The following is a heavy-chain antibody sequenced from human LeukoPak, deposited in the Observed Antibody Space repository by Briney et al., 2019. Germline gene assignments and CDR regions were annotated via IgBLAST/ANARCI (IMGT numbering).Heavy chain of an antibody. CDR3: ARGLTTVTTTFDY. CDR2: INHSGST. V-gene: IGHV4-34*01. D-gene: IGHD4-17*01. J-gene: IGHJ4*02. CDR1: GGSFSSYY. Sequence: SETLSLTCAVYGGSFSSYYWSWIRQPPGKGLEWIGEINHSGSTNYNPSLKSRVTISVDTSKNQFSLKLSSVTAADTAVYYCARGLTTVTTTFDYWGQGTLVTVSS.